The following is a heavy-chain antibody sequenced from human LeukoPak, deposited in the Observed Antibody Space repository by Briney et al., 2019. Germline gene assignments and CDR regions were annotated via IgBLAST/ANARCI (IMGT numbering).Heavy chain of an antibody. CDR2: IKQDGSEK. D-gene: IGHD3-22*01. CDR1: GFTFNSYA. J-gene: IGHJ4*02. Sequence: GGSLRLSCAASGFTFNSYALSWVRQAPGKGLEWVANIKQDGSEKYYVDSVKGRFTISRDNAKNSLYLQMNSLRAEDTAVYYCARDYYDSSGYNYWGQGTLVTVSS. V-gene: IGHV3-7*01. CDR3: ARDYYDSSGYNY.